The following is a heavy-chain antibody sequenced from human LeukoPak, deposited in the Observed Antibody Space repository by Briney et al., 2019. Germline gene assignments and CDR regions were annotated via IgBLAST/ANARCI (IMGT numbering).Heavy chain of an antibody. Sequence: GASVKVSCKASGYTFTGYYMHGVRQAPGQGLEWMGWINPNSGGTNYSQKFQGRVTMTRDTSISTAYMELSRLRSDDTAVYYCARELIVVVPAANRGGSGYYYYYGMDVWGQGTTVTVSS. J-gene: IGHJ6*02. CDR1: GYTFTGYY. V-gene: IGHV1-2*02. D-gene: IGHD2-2*01. CDR3: ARELIVVVPAANRGGSGYYYYYGMDV. CDR2: INPNSGGT.